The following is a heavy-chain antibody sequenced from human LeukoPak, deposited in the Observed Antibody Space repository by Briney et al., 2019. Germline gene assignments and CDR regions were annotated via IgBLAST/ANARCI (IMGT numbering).Heavy chain of an antibody. V-gene: IGHV4-59*01. CDR2: IYYSGST. J-gene: IGHJ4*02. CDR1: GGSISSYY. Sequence: SETLSLTCTVSGGSISSYYWSWIRQPPGKGLEWIGHIYYSGSTNYNPSLKSRVTISVDTSKNQFSLKLSSVTAADTAVYYCARAYEAGSLDYWGQGTLVTVSS. CDR3: ARAYEAGSLDY. D-gene: IGHD3-3*01.